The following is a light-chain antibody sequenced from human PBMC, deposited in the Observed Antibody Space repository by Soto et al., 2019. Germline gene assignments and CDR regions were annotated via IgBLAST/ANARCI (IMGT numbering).Light chain of an antibody. J-gene: IGKJ1*01. CDR1: QSLNNNF. Sequence: EIVLTQSPGTLSFSPGERATLSCRASQSLNNNFLAWYQQKPGQAPRLLIYGASTRATGIPDRFSGRGSGTDFSLNSGGLAPVDFAMYYCQQYDNIPRTFGQGTKVE. CDR3: QQYDNIPRT. V-gene: IGKV3-20*01. CDR2: GAS.